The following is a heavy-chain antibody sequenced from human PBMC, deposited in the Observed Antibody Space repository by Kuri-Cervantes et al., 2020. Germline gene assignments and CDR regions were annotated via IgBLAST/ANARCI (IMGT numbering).Heavy chain of an antibody. Sequence: SETLSLTCALFGGSFTTNHWWTWVRQTPSKGLEWIGEVWQTGDTNYNPSLKSRVTISVDTSKNQFSLKLNSVTAADTAAYYCASGYSSGWFFYWGQGTLVTVSS. CDR3: ASGYSSGWFFY. J-gene: IGHJ4*02. V-gene: IGHV4-4*02. CDR2: VWQTGDT. CDR1: GGSFTTNHW. D-gene: IGHD6-19*01.